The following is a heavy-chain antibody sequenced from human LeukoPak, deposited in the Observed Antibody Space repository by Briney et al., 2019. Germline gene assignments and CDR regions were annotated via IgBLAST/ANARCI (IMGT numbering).Heavy chain of an antibody. CDR3: ASKTSGWDY. CDR1: GYNFPIYW. J-gene: IGHJ4*02. Sequence: GESLKISCKGSGYNFPIYWIAWVRQMPGKGLEWMGIIYPDDSNTKYSPSFQGQVTISADKSISTVYLQWSSLKASDTAMYYCASKTSGWDYWGQGTLVTVSS. D-gene: IGHD6-19*01. CDR2: IYPDDSNT. V-gene: IGHV5-51*01.